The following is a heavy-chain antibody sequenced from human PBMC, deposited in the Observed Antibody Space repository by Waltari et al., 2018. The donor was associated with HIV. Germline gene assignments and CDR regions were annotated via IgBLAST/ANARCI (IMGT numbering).Heavy chain of an antibody. Sequence: QVQLVESGGGVVKPGGSVRLSCEASGFSFSDYFMSWFRQIPGKRTGGLAYVGSTGTNTHYADSVKGRFTISRDNAKNSLYLQMNSLRTDDAGVYYCARDRCGTPSCPYYYGSDVWGPGTAVTVSS. CDR2: VGSTGTNT. CDR3: ARDRCGTPSCPYYYGSDV. J-gene: IGHJ6*02. D-gene: IGHD1-7*01. V-gene: IGHV3-11*04. CDR1: GFSFSDYF.